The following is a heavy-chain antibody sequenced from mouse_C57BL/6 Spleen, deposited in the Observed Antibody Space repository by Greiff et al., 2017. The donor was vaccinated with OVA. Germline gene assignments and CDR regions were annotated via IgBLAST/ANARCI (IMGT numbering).Heavy chain of an antibody. CDR1: GFTFSDYG. J-gene: IGHJ4*01. V-gene: IGHV5-17*01. CDR2: ISSGSSTI. CDR3: ARGYAGAMDY. Sequence: EVMLVESGGGLVKPGGSLKLSCAASGFTFSDYGMHWVRQAPEKGLEWVAYISSGSSTISYADTVKGRFTISRDNAKNTLFLQMTSLRSEDTAMYYCARGYAGAMDYWGQGTSVTVSS. D-gene: IGHD6-5*01.